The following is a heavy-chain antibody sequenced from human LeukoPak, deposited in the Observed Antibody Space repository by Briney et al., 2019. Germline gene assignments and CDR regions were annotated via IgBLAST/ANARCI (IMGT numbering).Heavy chain of an antibody. D-gene: IGHD3-9*01. J-gene: IGHJ4*02. Sequence: GGPLRLSCSPSGFTFSSYPMSWVRQAPGKGLEGVSTIGDSGSSTYYADSVKGRFTISRDNSKNTLYLQMNSLRTEDTAVYYCAKAVYDVLTGIDYWGQGTLVTVSS. V-gene: IGHV3-23*01. CDR1: GFTFSSYP. CDR2: IGDSGSST. CDR3: AKAVYDVLTGIDY.